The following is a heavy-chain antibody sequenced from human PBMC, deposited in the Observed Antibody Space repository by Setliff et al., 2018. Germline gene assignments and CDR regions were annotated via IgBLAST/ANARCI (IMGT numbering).Heavy chain of an antibody. CDR3: ARDPPTYYYDSSGYGDAFDI. D-gene: IGHD3-22*01. V-gene: IGHV1-18*01. J-gene: IGHJ3*02. CDR1: GYTFTSYG. CDR2: ISAYNGNT. Sequence: ASVKVSCKASGYTFTSYGISWVRQAPGQGLEWMGWISAYNGNTNYAQKLQGRVTMTTDTSTSTAYMELRSLRSDDTAVYYCARDPPTYYYDSSGYGDAFDIWGQGTMVT.